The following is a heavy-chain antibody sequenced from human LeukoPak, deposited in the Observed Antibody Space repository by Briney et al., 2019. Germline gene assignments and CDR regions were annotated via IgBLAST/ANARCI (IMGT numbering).Heavy chain of an antibody. J-gene: IGHJ4*02. CDR2: ISSDGSST. V-gene: IGHV3-74*01. CDR3: ARGETAVTSYLHF. Sequence: PGGSLRLSCAASGFTFSSYWMHWVRQAPGKGLVWVSRISSDGSSTIYADSVRGRFTISRDNAMSSLYLQMNSLRDDDTAVYYCARGETAVTSYLHFWGQGTLVTVSS. CDR1: GFTFSSYW. D-gene: IGHD4-17*01.